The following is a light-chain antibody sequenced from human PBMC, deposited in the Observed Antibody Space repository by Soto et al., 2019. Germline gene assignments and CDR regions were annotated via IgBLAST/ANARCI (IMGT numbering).Light chain of an antibody. CDR3: QQYGHPLHT. Sequence: EIVLTQSPGTLSLSPGDRATLSCRASQSVNIYFAWYQQKPGQAPRLLIFNTSRRATGIPDRFSGSGSGTDFTLIISRLEPEDFAMYYCQQYGHPLHTFGQGTTLDIK. J-gene: IGKJ2*01. CDR1: QSVNIY. CDR2: NTS. V-gene: IGKV3-20*01.